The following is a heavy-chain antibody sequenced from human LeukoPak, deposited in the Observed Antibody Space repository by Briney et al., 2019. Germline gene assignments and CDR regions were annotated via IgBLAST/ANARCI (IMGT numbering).Heavy chain of an antibody. CDR3: AREDPYSEGMDV. CDR2: INSDGSSE. J-gene: IGHJ6*02. CDR1: GFTFSSYW. V-gene: IGHV3-74*03. Sequence: PGGSLSLSCAASGFTFSSYWMHWVRQATGKGLVWGSRINSDGSSETYADYVKGRFTISRDTAKNTLYVQMNSLRAEDTAVYYCAREDPYSEGMDVWGQGTSVTVSS. D-gene: IGHD3-9*01.